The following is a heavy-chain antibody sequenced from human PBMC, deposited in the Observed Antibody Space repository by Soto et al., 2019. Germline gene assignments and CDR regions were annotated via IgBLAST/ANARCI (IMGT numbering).Heavy chain of an antibody. CDR2: IRQDGSEK. J-gene: IGHJ3*02. CDR3: AIGYCSGGYWFAGAFDI. V-gene: IGHV3-7*01. CDR1: GFTFNSYW. D-gene: IGHD2-15*01. Sequence: EVQLVESGGGLVQPGGSLRLSCAASGFTFNSYWMTWVRQAPGKGLEWVANIRQDGSEKNYVDSVKGRFTISRDNAQNXXVLHLNSLGADDTAVYYCAIGYCSGGYWFAGAFDIWGQGTTVAVSS.